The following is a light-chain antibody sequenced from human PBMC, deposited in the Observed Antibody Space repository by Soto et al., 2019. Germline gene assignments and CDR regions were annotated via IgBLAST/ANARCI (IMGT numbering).Light chain of an antibody. Sequence: QSALTQPPSASGTPGQRGTISCYGSSSNMGSNTVHWFQQFPGTAPRLLISTNDQRPSGVPDRFIGSNSGTSASLAISGLQFEDEADYYCAVWDDRMNGHVFGTGNKVTVL. CDR3: AVWDDRMNGHV. V-gene: IGLV1-44*01. J-gene: IGLJ1*01. CDR1: SSNMGSNT. CDR2: TND.